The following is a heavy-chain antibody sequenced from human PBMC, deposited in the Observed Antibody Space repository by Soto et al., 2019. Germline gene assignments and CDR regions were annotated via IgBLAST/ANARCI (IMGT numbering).Heavy chain of an antibody. CDR1: GGTFSSYA. CDR3: AIDQVNNIAAAGQFDY. J-gene: IGHJ4*02. V-gene: IGHV1-69*06. Sequence: QVQLVQSGAEVKKPGSSVTVSCKASGGTFSSYAISWVRQAPGHGLEWVGVITPMYGTTNFAHKFQGRVTISADKSTSTAYMELRSLRSEDTAVYYGAIDQVNNIAAAGQFDYWGQGTLVTVSS. D-gene: IGHD6-13*01. CDR2: ITPMYGTT.